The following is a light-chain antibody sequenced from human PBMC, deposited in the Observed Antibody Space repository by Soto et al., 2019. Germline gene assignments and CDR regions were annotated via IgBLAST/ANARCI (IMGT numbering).Light chain of an antibody. CDR2: DDS. V-gene: IGLV2-14*01. CDR1: SSDVGGYNY. J-gene: IGLJ1*01. CDR3: ISYTSSSTYV. Sequence: QSVLTQPASVSGSPGQSIAISCTGTSSDVGGYNYVSWYQQHPGKAPKLMIYDDSHRPSGVSDRFSGSKSGNTASLTISGLQAEDEADYYGISYTSSSTYVFGTGTKLTVL.